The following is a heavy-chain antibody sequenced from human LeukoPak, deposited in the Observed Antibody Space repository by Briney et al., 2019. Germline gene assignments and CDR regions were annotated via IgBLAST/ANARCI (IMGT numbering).Heavy chain of an antibody. D-gene: IGHD5-18*01. CDR2: ISGSGGST. CDR1: GFTFSSYA. V-gene: IGHV3-23*01. CDR3: ARSHVDTAMVGGFDY. J-gene: IGHJ4*02. Sequence: GGSLRLSCAASGFTFSSYAMSWVRQAPGKGLEWVSAISGSGGSTYYADSVKGRFTISRDNSKNTLYLQMNSLRAEDTAVYYCARSHVDTAMVGGFDYWGQGTLVTVSS.